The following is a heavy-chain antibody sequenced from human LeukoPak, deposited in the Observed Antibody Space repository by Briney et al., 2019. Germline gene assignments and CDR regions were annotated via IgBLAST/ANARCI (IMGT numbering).Heavy chain of an antibody. CDR2: ISSSSTYI. CDR3: ARLSGTWGEYYFDY. CDR1: GFTVSSNY. Sequence: GGSLRLSCAASGFTVSSNYMSWVRQAPGKGLEWVSSISSSSTYIYYADSVKGRFTISRDNAKNSLYLQMNSLRAEDTAVYYCARLSGTWGEYYFDYWGQGTLVTVSS. V-gene: IGHV3-21*01. J-gene: IGHJ4*02. D-gene: IGHD3-16*01.